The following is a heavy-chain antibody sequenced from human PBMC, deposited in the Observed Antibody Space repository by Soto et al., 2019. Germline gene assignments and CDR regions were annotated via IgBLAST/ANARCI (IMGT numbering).Heavy chain of an antibody. CDR2: ISGSGGST. CDR3: AKDLGYDFWSGYYGFGY. D-gene: IGHD3-3*01. V-gene: IGHV3-23*01. J-gene: IGHJ4*02. Sequence: EVQLLESGGGLVQPGGSLRLSCAASGFTFSNYAMSWVRQAPGKGLEWVSAISGSGGSTYYADSVKGRFTISRDNSKNTLYLQMNSLRAEDTAVYYCAKDLGYDFWSGYYGFGYWGQGTLVTVSS. CDR1: GFTFSNYA.